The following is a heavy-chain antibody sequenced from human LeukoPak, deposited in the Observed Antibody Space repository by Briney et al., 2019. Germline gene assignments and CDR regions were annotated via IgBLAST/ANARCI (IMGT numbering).Heavy chain of an antibody. CDR3: AHSSGYAYGLDY. J-gene: IGHJ4*02. CDR1: GFTFSTYA. CDR2: ISGSGGST. Sequence: GGSLRLSCAASGFTFSTYAMNWVRQAPGKGLEWVSAISGSGGSTYYADSVKGRFTISRDNSKNTLYPQMNSLRAEDTAVYYCAHSSGYAYGLDYWGQGTLVTVSS. D-gene: IGHD5-18*01. V-gene: IGHV3-23*01.